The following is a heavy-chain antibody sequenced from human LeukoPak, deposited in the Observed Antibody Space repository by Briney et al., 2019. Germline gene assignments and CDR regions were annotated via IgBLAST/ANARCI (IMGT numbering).Heavy chain of an antibody. J-gene: IGHJ3*02. CDR2: ISGSGGST. Sequence: PGGSLRLSCAASGFTFSSYAMGWVRQAPGKGLEWVSAISGSGGSTYYADSVKGRFTISRDNSKNTLYPQMNSLRAEDTAVYYCAKSRRYYDFWSDYYGLDAFDIWGQGTMVTVSS. D-gene: IGHD3-3*01. CDR1: GFTFSSYA. V-gene: IGHV3-23*01. CDR3: AKSRRYYDFWSDYYGLDAFDI.